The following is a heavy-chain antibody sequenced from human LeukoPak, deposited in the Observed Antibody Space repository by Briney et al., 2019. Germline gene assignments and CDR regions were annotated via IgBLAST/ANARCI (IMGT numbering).Heavy chain of an antibody. CDR2: IYYSGST. CDR3: TKYTGSNGDFRFDS. Sequence: SETLSLTCTVSGGSVSSGTYYWSWIRQPPGKGLEWIGYIYYSGSTNYNPSLKSRVTISVDTSKNQFSLKLNSVTAADTAVYYCTKYTGSNGDFRFDSWGQGTLVTVSS. V-gene: IGHV4-61*01. D-gene: IGHD3-3*01. J-gene: IGHJ4*02. CDR1: GGSVSSGTYY.